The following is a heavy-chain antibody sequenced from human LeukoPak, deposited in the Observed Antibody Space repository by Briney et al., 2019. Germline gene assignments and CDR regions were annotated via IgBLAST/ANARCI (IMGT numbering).Heavy chain of an antibody. CDR2: IKSKTDGGAT. D-gene: IGHD2-2*02. CDR3: TTDLYCSSTSCYTSNDY. J-gene: IGHJ4*02. V-gene: IGHV3-15*01. Sequence: PGGSLRLSCAASGFTFSNAWMSWVRQAPGKGLEWVGRIKSKTDGGATDYAAPVKGRFTISRDDSKNTLYLQMNSLNTEDTAVSYCTTDLYCSSTSCYTSNDYWGQGTLVTVSS. CDR1: GFTFSNAW.